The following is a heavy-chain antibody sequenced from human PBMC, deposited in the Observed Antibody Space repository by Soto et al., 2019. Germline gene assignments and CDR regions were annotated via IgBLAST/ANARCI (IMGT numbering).Heavy chain of an antibody. D-gene: IGHD2-15*01. CDR1: GGSFSGYY. V-gene: IGHV4-34*01. Sequence: SETLSLTCAVYGGSFSGYYWSWIRQPPGKGLEWIGEINHSGSTNYNPSLKSRVIISVDKSKRQISLTLNSVTAADTAIYYCARHVAVHRTRGFDYWGQGTPVTVSS. CDR2: INHSGST. J-gene: IGHJ4*02. CDR3: ARHVAVHRTRGFDY.